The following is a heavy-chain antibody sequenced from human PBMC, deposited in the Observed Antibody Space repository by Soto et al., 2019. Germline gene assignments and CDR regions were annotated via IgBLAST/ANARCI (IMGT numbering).Heavy chain of an antibody. CDR2: IYYSGST. J-gene: IGHJ4*02. Sequence: SETLSLTCTVSGGSIRSYYWSWIRQPPGKGLEWIGNIYYSGSTNYNPSLKSRVTISVDTSKNQFSLKLSSVTAADTAVYYCARAYGDCFDYWGQGTLVTVSS. CDR3: ARAYGDCFDY. V-gene: IGHV4-59*01. D-gene: IGHD4-17*01. CDR1: GGSIRSYY.